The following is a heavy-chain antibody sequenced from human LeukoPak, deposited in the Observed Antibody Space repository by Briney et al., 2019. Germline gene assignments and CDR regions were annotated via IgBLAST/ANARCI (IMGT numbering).Heavy chain of an antibody. CDR2: INHSGST. Sequence: SETLSLTCAVYGGSFSGYYWSWIRQPPGQGLEWIGEINHSGSTNYNPSLKSRVTISVDTSKNQFSLKLSSVTAADTAVYYCARGLRGDIVVVPAAMNTSFWFDPWGQGTLVTVSS. V-gene: IGHV4-34*01. D-gene: IGHD2-2*01. J-gene: IGHJ5*02. CDR1: GGSFSGYY. CDR3: ARGLRGDIVVVPAAMNTSFWFDP.